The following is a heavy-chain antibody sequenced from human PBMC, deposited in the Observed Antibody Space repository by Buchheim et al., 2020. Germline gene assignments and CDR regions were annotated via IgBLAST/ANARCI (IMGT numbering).Heavy chain of an antibody. D-gene: IGHD6-19*01. CDR3: AREGSGLFFDY. CDR1: GYSFTTYW. Sequence: EVRLVQSGAEVKEPGASLRISCKVSGYSFTTYWIAWVRQMPGKGLEYMGMIYPSDSDTRYSPSFQGQVTMSVDKSRNLAYPQWSSLKASDTAIYYCAREGSGLFFDYWGRGTL. V-gene: IGHV5-51*03. J-gene: IGHJ4*02. CDR2: IYPSDSDT.